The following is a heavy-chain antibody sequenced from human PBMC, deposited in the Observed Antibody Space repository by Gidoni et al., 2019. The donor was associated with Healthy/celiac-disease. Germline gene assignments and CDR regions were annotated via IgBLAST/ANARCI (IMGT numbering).Heavy chain of an antibody. Sequence: EVQLVESGGGLVQPGGSLRLSCAASGFTFSSYWMSWVRQAPGKGLEWVANIKQDGSEKYYVDSVKGRFTISRDNAKNSLYLQMNSLRAEDTAVYYCARVLIVVVTSAPAQYYFDYWGQGTLVTVSS. V-gene: IGHV3-7*01. CDR3: ARVLIVVVTSAPAQYYFDY. CDR2: IKQDGSEK. CDR1: GFTFSSYW. D-gene: IGHD3-22*01. J-gene: IGHJ4*02.